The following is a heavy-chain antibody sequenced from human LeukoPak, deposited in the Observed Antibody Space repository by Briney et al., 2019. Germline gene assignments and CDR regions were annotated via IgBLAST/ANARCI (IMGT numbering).Heavy chain of an antibody. CDR3: ARAIVVVNDP. J-gene: IGHJ5*02. CDR1: GGSFSGYY. Sequence: SETLSLTCAVYGGSFSGYYWSWIRQPPGKGLEWIGEINHRGSTNYNPSLKSRVTISVDTSKNQFSLKLSSVTAADTAVYYCARAIVVVNDPWGQGTLVTVSS. CDR2: INHRGST. V-gene: IGHV4-34*01. D-gene: IGHD3-22*01.